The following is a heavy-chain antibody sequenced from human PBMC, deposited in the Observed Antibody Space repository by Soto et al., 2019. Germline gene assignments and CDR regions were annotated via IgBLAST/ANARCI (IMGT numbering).Heavy chain of an antibody. V-gene: IGHV3-23*01. J-gene: IGHJ5*02. D-gene: IGHD6-13*01. Sequence: GGSLRLSCAASGFTFSSYAMSWVLQAPWKGLEWVSAISGSGGSTYYADSVKGRFTISRDNSKNTLYLQMNSLRAEDTAVYYCAKDRDRYSSSWYDWFDPWGQGTLVTVSS. CDR3: AKDRDRYSSSWYDWFDP. CDR2: ISGSGGST. CDR1: GFTFSSYA.